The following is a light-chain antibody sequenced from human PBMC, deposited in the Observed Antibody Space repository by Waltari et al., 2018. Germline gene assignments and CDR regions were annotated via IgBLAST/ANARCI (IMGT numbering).Light chain of an antibody. Sequence: CRASQSVSSYLAWYQQKPGQAPRLLIYYASNKATGIPARFSGSGSGTDFTLTISSLEPEDFAVYYCQQRSNWPPITFGQGTRLEIK. V-gene: IGKV3-11*01. J-gene: IGKJ5*01. CDR3: QQRSNWPPIT. CDR1: QSVSSY. CDR2: YAS.